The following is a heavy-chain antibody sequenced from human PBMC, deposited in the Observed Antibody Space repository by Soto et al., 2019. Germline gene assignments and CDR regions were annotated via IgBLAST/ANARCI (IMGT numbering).Heavy chain of an antibody. CDR1: GFTVSSNY. D-gene: IGHD3-10*01. V-gene: IGHV3-53*04. CDR3: ARGPPPRHGSGIYYTYS. Sequence: EVQLVESGGGLVQPGGSLRLSCAASGFTVSSNYMSWVRQAPGKGLEWVSLIYSGGGTYYADSVKGRFTISRHNSKNTLYLQMNSLRAEDTAVYYWARGPPPRHGSGIYYTYSWGQGTMVTVSS. CDR2: IYSGGGT. J-gene: IGHJ5*02.